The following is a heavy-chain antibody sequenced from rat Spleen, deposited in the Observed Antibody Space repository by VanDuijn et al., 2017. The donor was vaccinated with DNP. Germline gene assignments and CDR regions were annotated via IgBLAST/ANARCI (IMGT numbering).Heavy chain of an antibody. CDR3: ARHYTY. J-gene: IGHJ2*01. CDR2: IQSGGNT. Sequence: QVQLKESGPGLVQPSQTLSLTCTVSGFSLTSHTVSWVRQPPGKGLEWMGRIQSGGNTDYNSALKSRLTISRDTSKSQVFLKMNSVQTEDTAIYFCARHYTYWGQGVMVTVSS. V-gene: IGHV2-1*01. CDR1: GFSLTSHT. D-gene: IGHD1-2*01.